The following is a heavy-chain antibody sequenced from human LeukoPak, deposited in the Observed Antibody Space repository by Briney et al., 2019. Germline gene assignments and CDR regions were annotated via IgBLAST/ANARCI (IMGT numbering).Heavy chain of an antibody. CDR2: MNPNSGNT. V-gene: IGHV1-8*01. D-gene: IGHD6-19*01. CDR3: ARQRGSGRYKNFDY. J-gene: IGHJ4*02. Sequence: ASVKVSCTASGYTFTIYDINWVRQATGQGLEWMGWMNPNSGNTGYAQKFQGRVTMTRNTSISTVYMELSSLRSEDTAVYYCARQRGSGRYKNFDYWGQGTLVTVSS. CDR1: GYTFTIYD.